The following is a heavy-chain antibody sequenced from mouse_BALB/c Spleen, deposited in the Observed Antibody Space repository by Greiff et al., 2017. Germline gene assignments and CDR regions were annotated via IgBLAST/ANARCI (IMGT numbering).Heavy chain of an antibody. CDR1: GFTFTSYW. D-gene: IGHD2-1*01. V-gene: IGHV1-69*02. CDR2: IYPSDSYT. Sequence: QVQLQQSGAELVRPGASVKLSCKASGFTFTSYWINWVKQRPGQGLEWIGNIYPSDSYTNYNQKFKDKATLTVDKSSSTAYMQLSSPTSEDSAVYYCTRNGNPYAMDYWGQGTSVTVSA. CDR3: TRNGNPYAMDY. J-gene: IGHJ4*01.